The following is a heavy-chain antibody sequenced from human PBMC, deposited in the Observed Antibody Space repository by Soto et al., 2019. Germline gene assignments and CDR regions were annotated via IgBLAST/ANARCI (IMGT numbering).Heavy chain of an antibody. J-gene: IGHJ3*02. Sequence: SGPTLVNPTQTLTLTCTFSGFSLNTTAVGVGWTRQPPGKALEWLALIYWDGDKRYSPSLKSRLAITKDTSKNQVVLKMTNMDPVDTATYYCAHXEGDDYVWGSYKDAFDMWGPGTMVTVSS. CDR3: AHXEGDDYVWGSYKDAFDM. CDR2: IYWDGDK. CDR1: GFSLNTTAVG. V-gene: IGHV2-5*02. D-gene: IGHD3-16*01.